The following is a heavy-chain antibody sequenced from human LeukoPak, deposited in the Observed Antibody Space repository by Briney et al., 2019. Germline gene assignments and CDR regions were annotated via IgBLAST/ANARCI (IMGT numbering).Heavy chain of an antibody. V-gene: IGHV3-7*01. CDR1: GFTFSSYW. J-gene: IGHJ4*02. Sequence: PGGSLRLSCAASGFTFSSYWMSWVRQAPGKGLEWVANIKQDGSEKYYVDSVKGRFTISRDNAKNSLYLQMNSLRAEDTAVYYCARLFSRGFDWLPKGPDYWGQGTLVTVSS. CDR2: IKQDGSEK. D-gene: IGHD3-9*01. CDR3: ARLFSRGFDWLPKGPDY.